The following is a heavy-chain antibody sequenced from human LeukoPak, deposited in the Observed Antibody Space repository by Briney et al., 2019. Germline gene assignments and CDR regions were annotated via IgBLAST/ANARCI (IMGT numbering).Heavy chain of an antibody. Sequence: GSLRLSCAASGFTFSDYAMHWVRQAPGKGLEWVALISYDGNNKYYADSVKGRFTISRDNSRNTLYLQMNNLRGDDTAIYYCARTGPSTTVPNWGQGTLVTVSS. D-gene: IGHD4-17*01. J-gene: IGHJ4*02. CDR2: ISYDGNNK. V-gene: IGHV3-30*04. CDR1: GFTFSDYA. CDR3: ARTGPSTTVPN.